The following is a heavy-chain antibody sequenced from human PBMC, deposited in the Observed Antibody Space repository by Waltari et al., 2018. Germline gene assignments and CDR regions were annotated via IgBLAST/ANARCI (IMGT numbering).Heavy chain of an antibody. CDR2: SYSGGGT. D-gene: IGHD2-21*02. J-gene: IGHJ5*02. V-gene: IGHV4-59*01. Sequence: QVQLQESGPGLVKPSETLSLTCTVPGGSISNYYWSWIRQPPGKGLEWIGDSYSGGGTNYNPPLKSRVTISVDTSKKQFSLKLSSVTAADTAVYYCARGGVGTWFDPWGQGTLVTVSS. CDR1: GGSISNYY. CDR3: ARGGVGTWFDP.